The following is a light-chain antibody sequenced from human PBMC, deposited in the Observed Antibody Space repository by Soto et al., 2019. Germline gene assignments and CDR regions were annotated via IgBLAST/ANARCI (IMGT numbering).Light chain of an antibody. CDR1: QSVSSN. V-gene: IGKV3-15*01. J-gene: IGKJ1*01. CDR2: GAS. Sequence: EIVMTQSPATLSVSPGERATLSCRASQSVSSNLAWYQQKPGQAPRLLIYGASTRATGIPARFSGSGSGTEFTITFSSVQSEDFTVYYCQQYNNWQWTFGQGTKVEIK. CDR3: QQYNNWQWT.